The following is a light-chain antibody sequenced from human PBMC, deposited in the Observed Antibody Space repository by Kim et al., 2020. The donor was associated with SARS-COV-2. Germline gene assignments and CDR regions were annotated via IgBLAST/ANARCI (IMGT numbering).Light chain of an antibody. Sequence: QPASISCRSSQSLLQRDGNTFLSWLQQGPGQSPRLLIYKVSNRFSGVPDRFSASGAGSDFTLKISRVEAEDVGLYYCVEASHFPHSFGQGTKLEI. CDR1: QSLLQRDGNTF. CDR2: KVS. CDR3: VEASHFPHS. J-gene: IGKJ2*03. V-gene: IGKV2-24*01.